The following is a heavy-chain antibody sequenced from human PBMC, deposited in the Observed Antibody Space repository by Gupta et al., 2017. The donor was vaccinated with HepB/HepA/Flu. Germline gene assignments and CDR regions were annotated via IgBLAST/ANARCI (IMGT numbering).Heavy chain of an antibody. CDR2: ISYSGST. CDR3: ARRYCSSKGCYWFDP. V-gene: IGHV4-61*01. CDR1: GGSVSSDIYY. Sequence: VQPQESGPGLVTPSETLSLSCTVSGGSVSSDIYYWNWIRQAPGEGLEWIVSISYSGSTNYNPALKIRGTISVDTSNNQFSLKLNSVTAAYTAMYYCARRYCSSKGCYWFDPWGQGTLVTVS. J-gene: IGHJ5*02. D-gene: IGHD2-2*01.